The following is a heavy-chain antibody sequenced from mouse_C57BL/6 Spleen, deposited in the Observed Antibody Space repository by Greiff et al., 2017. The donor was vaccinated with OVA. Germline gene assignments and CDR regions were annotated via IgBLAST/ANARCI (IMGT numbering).Heavy chain of an antibody. CDR2: INPNNGGT. D-gene: IGHD1-1*01. CDR3: ARCGSRGDYFDY. CDR1: GYTFTDYN. V-gene: IGHV1-18*01. J-gene: IGHJ2*01. Sequence: EVQLQESGPELVKPGASVKIPCKASGYTFTDYNMDWVKQSHGKSLEWIGDINPNNGGTIYNQKFKGKATLTVDKSSSTAYMELRSLTSEDTAVYYCARCGSRGDYFDYWGQGTTLTVSS.